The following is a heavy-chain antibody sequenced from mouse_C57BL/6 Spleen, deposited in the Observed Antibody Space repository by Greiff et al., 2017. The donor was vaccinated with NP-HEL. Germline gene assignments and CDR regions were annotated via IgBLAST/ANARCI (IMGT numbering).Heavy chain of an antibody. CDR2: INPSSGYT. V-gene: IGHV1-7*01. CDR3: ARYYYGSRYAMDY. CDR1: GYTFTSYW. Sequence: VQLQQSGAELAKPGASVKLSCKASGYTFTSYWMHWVKQRPGQGLEWIGYINPSSGYTKYNQKFKDKATLTADKSSSTAYMQLSSLTYEDSAVYYCARYYYGSRYAMDYWGQGTSVTVSS. D-gene: IGHD1-1*01. J-gene: IGHJ4*01.